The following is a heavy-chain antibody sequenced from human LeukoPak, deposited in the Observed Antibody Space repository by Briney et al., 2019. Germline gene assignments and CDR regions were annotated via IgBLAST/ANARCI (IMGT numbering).Heavy chain of an antibody. CDR2: INSDGSST. Sequence: PGGSLRLSCAASGFTFSSYWMHWVRQAPGKGLVWVSRINSDGSSTSYADPVKGRFTISRDNAENTLYVQMNSLRAEDTAVYYCARGSANYFDYWGQGTLVTVSS. V-gene: IGHV3-74*01. CDR1: GFTFSSYW. J-gene: IGHJ4*02. CDR3: ARGSANYFDY.